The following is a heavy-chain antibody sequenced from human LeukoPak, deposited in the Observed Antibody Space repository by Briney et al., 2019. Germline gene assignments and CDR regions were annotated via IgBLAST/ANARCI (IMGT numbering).Heavy chain of an antibody. D-gene: IGHD2-21*02. J-gene: IGHJ4*02. CDR3: ARDSELAVTAIPFFDY. Sequence: GASVKVSCKASGYTFTSYGISWVRQAPGQGLEWMGWISAYNGNTNYAQKLQGRVTMTTDTSTSTAYMELRSLRSDDTAVYYCARDSELAVTAIPFFDYWGQGTLVTVSS. CDR2: ISAYNGNT. V-gene: IGHV1-18*01. CDR1: GYTFTSYG.